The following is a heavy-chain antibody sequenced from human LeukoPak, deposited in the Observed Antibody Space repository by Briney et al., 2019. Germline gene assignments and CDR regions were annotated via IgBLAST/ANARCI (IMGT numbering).Heavy chain of an antibody. CDR1: GYSFTSYW. V-gene: IGHV5-51*01. Sequence: GESLKISCKGSGYSFTSYWIGWVRQMPGKGLEWTGIIYPGDSDTRYSPSFQGQVTISADKSISTAYLQWSSLKASDTAMYYCARHYSSSWLTFDYWGQGTLVTVSS. CDR3: ARHYSSSWLTFDY. D-gene: IGHD6-13*01. CDR2: IYPGDSDT. J-gene: IGHJ4*02.